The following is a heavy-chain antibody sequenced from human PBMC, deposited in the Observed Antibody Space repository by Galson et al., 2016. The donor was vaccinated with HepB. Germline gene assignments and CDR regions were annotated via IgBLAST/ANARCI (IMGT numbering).Heavy chain of an antibody. CDR1: GYSMSGNSF. D-gene: IGHD3-10*01. V-gene: IGHV4-61*01. J-gene: IGHJ4*02. CDR3: ARERLTMLRGIIMRDFDY. CDR2: IYYSGTT. Sequence: LSLTCTVSGYSMSGNSFWAWIRQPPGKGLEWIAYIYYSGTTNSNPSLKSRLAISVDTSKNQFSLKLSSVTAADTAVYYCARERLTMLRGIIMRDFDYWGQGTLVTVSS.